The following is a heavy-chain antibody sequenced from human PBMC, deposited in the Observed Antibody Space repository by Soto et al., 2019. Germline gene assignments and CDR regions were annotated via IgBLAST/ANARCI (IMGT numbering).Heavy chain of an antibody. CDR2: INSDGSST. CDR3: ASSVAGKRNALDI. J-gene: IGHJ3*02. V-gene: IGHV3-74*01. D-gene: IGHD6-19*01. CDR1: RFTFSTYW. Sequence: EVQLVESGGGLVQSGGSLRLSCAASRFTFSTYWIHWVRQVPGKGLMWVSRINSDGSSTNYADSVKGRFTISRDNAKNTLYLQMNSLRAEATALYYCASSVAGKRNALDICGKGTTVTVSA.